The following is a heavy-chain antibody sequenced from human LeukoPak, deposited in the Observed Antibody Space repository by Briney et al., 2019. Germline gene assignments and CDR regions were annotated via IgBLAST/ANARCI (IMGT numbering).Heavy chain of an antibody. V-gene: IGHV4-59*01. CDR3: ARGPAWYFNY. J-gene: IGHJ4*02. CDR2: IYYSGST. CDR1: GGSISSYY. Sequence: NTSETLSLTCTVSGGSISSYYWSWIRQPPGKGLEWIGYIYYSGSTNYNPSLMSRATISEDTSKNQFSLKLSSVTAADTAIYYCARGPAWYFNYWGQGTLVTVSS.